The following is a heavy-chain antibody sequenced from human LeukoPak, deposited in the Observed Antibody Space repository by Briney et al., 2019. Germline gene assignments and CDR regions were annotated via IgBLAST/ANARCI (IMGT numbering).Heavy chain of an antibody. CDR1: GYTFTSYG. Sequence: ASVSLSCKASGYTFTSYGISWVRQAPGQGLEWMGWISAYNGNTDYAQKLQGRVTMTTDTSTSTAYMELRSLRSDDTAVYYCARDIDEYSSSSPSFYYFYGMDVWGQATTV. CDR2: ISAYNGNT. CDR3: ARDIDEYSSSSPSFYYFYGMDV. J-gene: IGHJ6*02. D-gene: IGHD6-6*01. V-gene: IGHV1-18*01.